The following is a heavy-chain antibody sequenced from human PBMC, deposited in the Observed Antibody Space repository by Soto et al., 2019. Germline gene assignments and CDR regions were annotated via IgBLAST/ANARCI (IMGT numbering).Heavy chain of an antibody. CDR3: ARGLSSGPI. D-gene: IGHD6-19*01. CDR2: INLSGST. Sequence: CGTLSLTCAVYVGSFSGYHWSWIRPPPGKGLEWIAEINLSGSTNYNPSLKSRVTISVDTSKNQFSLKLSSVTAADTAVYYCARGLSSGPIWGQGTLVTVSS. V-gene: IGHV4-34*01. CDR1: VGSFSGYH. J-gene: IGHJ4*02.